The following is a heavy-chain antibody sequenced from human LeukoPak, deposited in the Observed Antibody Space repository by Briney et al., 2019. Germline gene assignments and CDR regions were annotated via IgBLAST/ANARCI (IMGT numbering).Heavy chain of an antibody. V-gene: IGHV3-74*01. J-gene: IGHJ5*02. Sequence: GGSLRLSCAASGFTVRSHWMHRVRQAPGKGLVWVSRINSDGSTTNYADSVKGRFTISRDNAENTLYLQMNSLRVEDTAVYYCTRRVSATRWFDPWGQGTLVTVSS. CDR3: TRRVSATRWFDP. CDR2: INSDGSTT. D-gene: IGHD2-15*01. CDR1: GFTVRSHW.